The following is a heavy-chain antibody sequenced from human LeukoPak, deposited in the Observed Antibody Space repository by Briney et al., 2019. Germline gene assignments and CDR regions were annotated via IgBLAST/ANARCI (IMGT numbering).Heavy chain of an antibody. Sequence: ASVKVSCKASGYTFTSYGISWVRQAPGQGLERMGWISAYNGNTNYAQKLQGRVTMTTDASTSTAYMELRSLRSDDTAVYYCARVDDSSGYSYYFDYWGQGTLVTVSS. D-gene: IGHD3-22*01. J-gene: IGHJ4*02. CDR2: ISAYNGNT. CDR1: GYTFTSYG. CDR3: ARVDDSSGYSYYFDY. V-gene: IGHV1-18*01.